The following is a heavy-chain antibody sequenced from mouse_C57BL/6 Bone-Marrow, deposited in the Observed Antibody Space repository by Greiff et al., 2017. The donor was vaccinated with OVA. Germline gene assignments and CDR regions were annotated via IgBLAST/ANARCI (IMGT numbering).Heavy chain of an antibody. CDR2: IYPGSGST. V-gene: IGHV1-55*01. Sequence: VQLQQSGAELVKPGASVKMSCKASGYTFTSYWITWVKQRPGQGLEWIGDIYPGSGSTNYNEKFKSKATLTVDTSSSTAYMQLSSLTSEDSAVYYCARRRLRRRWFAYWGQGTLVTVSA. D-gene: IGHD2-4*01. CDR3: ARRRLRRRWFAY. J-gene: IGHJ3*01. CDR1: GYTFTSYW.